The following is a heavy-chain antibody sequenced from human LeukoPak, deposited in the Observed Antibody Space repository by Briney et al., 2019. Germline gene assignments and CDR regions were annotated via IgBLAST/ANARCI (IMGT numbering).Heavy chain of an antibody. CDR2: LYHSGST. V-gene: IGHV4-38-2*02. CDR3: ARDTYCTNGVCYLDY. D-gene: IGHD2-8*01. Sequence: PSETLSLTCAVSGYFISTGYYWGWIRQPPGKGLEWIGSLYHSGSTYYNPSLKSRVTISVDTSKNHFSLKLSSLTAADTAVYYCARDTYCTNGVCYLDYWGQGTLVTVSS. CDR1: GYFISTGYY. J-gene: IGHJ4*02.